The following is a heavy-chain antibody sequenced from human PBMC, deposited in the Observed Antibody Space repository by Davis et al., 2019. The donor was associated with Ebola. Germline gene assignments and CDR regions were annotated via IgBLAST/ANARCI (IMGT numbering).Heavy chain of an antibody. CDR3: ARDRSGWLADY. Sequence: ASVKVSCKASGYTFTGYYMHWVRQAPGQGLEWMGWISAYNGNTNYAQKLQGRVTMTTDTSTSTAYMELRSLRSDDTAVYYCARDRSGWLADYWGQGILVTVSS. V-gene: IGHV1-18*04. CDR2: ISAYNGNT. D-gene: IGHD6-19*01. J-gene: IGHJ4*02. CDR1: GYTFTGYY.